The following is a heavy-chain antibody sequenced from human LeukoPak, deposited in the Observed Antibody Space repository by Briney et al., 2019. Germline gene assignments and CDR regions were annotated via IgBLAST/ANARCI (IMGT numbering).Heavy chain of an antibody. V-gene: IGHV1-2*02. D-gene: IGHD6-13*01. CDR3: ARARTKTSSSWLYYYYYYMDV. J-gene: IGHJ6*03. CDR2: INPNSGGT. CDR1: GYTLTGYY. Sequence: ASVKVSCKASGYTLTGYYMHWVRQAPGQGLEWMGWINPNSGGTNYAQKFQGRVTMTRDTSISTAYMELSRLRSDDTAVYYCARARTKTSSSWLYYYYYYMDVWGKGTTVTVSS.